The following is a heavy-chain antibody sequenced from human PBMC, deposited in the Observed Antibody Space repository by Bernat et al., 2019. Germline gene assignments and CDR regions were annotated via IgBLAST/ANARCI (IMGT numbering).Heavy chain of an antibody. V-gene: IGHV3-30-3*01. CDR1: GFTFSSYA. J-gene: IGHJ3*02. CDR2: ISYDGSNK. D-gene: IGHD3-10*01. CDR3: ARGLGYYGSRNAFDI. Sequence: QVQLVESGGGVVQPGRSLRLSCAASGFTFSSYAMHWVRQAPGKGLEWVAGISYDGSNKYYADSVKGRFTISRDNSKNTLYLQMNSLRAEATAVYYCARGLGYYGSRNAFDIWGQGTMVTVSS.